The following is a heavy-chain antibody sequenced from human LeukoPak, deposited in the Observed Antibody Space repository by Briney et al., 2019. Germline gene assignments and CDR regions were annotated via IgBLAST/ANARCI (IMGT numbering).Heavy chain of an antibody. D-gene: IGHD7-27*01. CDR2: IYYSGST. CDR1: GGCISSNY. Sequence: SETLSLTCTVSGGCISSNYWSWIRQPPGKGLEWIGYIYYSGSTNYNPSLKSRVTISVDTSKNQFSLKLSSVTAADTAVYYCARVTGIFDYWGQGTLVTVSS. CDR3: ARVTGIFDY. V-gene: IGHV4-59*01. J-gene: IGHJ4*02.